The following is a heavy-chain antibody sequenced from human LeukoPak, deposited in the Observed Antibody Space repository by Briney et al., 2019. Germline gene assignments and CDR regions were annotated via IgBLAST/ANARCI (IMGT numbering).Heavy chain of an antibody. CDR2: INSDGSTT. J-gene: IGHJ6*03. D-gene: IGHD2-2*01. CDR3: ARESIVVVPAAKWGYYYYMDV. Sequence: GGSLRLSCAASGFTFDDYAMHWVRQAPGKGLEWVSRINSDGSTTIYADSVKGRFTISRDNSKNTLYLQMNSLRAEDTAVYYCARESIVVVPAAKWGYYYYMDVWGKGTTVTVSS. CDR1: GFTFDDYA. V-gene: IGHV3-74*01.